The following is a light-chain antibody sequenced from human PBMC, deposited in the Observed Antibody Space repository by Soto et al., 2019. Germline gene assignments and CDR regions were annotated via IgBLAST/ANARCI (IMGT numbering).Light chain of an antibody. J-gene: IGKJ1*01. Sequence: DIVLTQSPGTLSLSPGERATLSCRASQNINSNYFAWYQQKSGQAPRLLIYGASSRAPGVPDRFSGSGSEADFTLTISRLEPEDLAVYYCQQYGSAPWTFGQGTKVEIK. CDR3: QQYGSAPWT. CDR2: GAS. CDR1: QNINSNY. V-gene: IGKV3-20*01.